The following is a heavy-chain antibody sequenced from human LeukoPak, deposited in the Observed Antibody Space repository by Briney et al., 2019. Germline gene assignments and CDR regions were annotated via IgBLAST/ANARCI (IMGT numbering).Heavy chain of an antibody. J-gene: IGHJ4*02. Sequence: ASVKVSRKASGYTFTSYYMHWVRQAPGQGLEWMGIINPSGGSTSYAQKFQGRVTMTRDTSTSTVYMELSSLRSEDTAVYYCARDAKVTMVRGVGVDYWGQGTLVTVSS. D-gene: IGHD3-10*01. CDR1: GYTFTSYY. CDR2: INPSGGST. V-gene: IGHV1-46*01. CDR3: ARDAKVTMVRGVGVDY.